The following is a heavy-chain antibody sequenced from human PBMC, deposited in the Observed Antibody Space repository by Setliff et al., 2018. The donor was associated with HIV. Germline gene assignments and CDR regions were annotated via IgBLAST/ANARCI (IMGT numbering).Heavy chain of an antibody. CDR2: IYYSGNT. D-gene: IGHD6-19*01. CDR1: GGSISSHY. V-gene: IGHV4-59*08. CDR3: ARGRTQWPNYNYFDP. Sequence: SETLSLTCTVSGGSISSHYWSWIRQPPGKGLEWSGYIYYSGNTNYNPSLKSRVTISVDTSKSQFSLKLSSLTAADTAVYYCARGRTQWPNYNYFDPWGLGTLVTVSS. J-gene: IGHJ5*02.